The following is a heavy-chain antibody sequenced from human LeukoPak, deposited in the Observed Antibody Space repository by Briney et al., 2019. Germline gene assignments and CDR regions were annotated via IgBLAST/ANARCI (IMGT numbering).Heavy chain of an antibody. CDR1: GFTFSSYA. D-gene: IGHD1-26*01. CDR3: AKDGVGSYYVYFQH. CDR2: ISGSGGST. Sequence: GGSLRLSCAASGFTFSSYAMTWVRQAPGKGLEWVSAISGSGGSTYYADSVKGRFTISRDNSKNTLYLQMNSLRAEDTAVYYCAKDGVGSYYVYFQHWGQGTLVTVSS. J-gene: IGHJ1*01. V-gene: IGHV3-23*01.